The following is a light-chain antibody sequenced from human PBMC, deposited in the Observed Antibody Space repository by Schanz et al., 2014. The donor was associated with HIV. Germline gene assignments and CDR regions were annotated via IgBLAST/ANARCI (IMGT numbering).Light chain of an antibody. J-gene: IGLJ3*02. CDR2: SNN. CDR3: AAWDDRLSGWV. CDR1: SSNIGSNT. Sequence: QSVLTQPPSASGTPGQRVTISCSGSSSNIGSNTVNWYQQLPGTAPKLLIYSNNQRPSGVPDRFSGSKSGTSASLAISGLQSEDEADYHCAAWDDRLSGWVFGGGTKLTVL. V-gene: IGLV1-44*01.